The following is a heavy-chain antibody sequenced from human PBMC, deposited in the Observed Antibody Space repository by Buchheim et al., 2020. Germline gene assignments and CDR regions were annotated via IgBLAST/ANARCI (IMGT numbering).Heavy chain of an antibody. J-gene: IGHJ5*02. CDR1: GFTFPSYA. Sequence: EVQLVESGGHFVQPGGSLRLSCAASGFTFPSYAMIWVRQAPGKGLEWVSAIVGSGSTTSYADSVRGRFNISRDNSKDTLYLQMNGLRVEDTARYFCAKTLRGSYYYDATGYSSDSWGQGTL. CDR2: IVGSGSTT. CDR3: AKTLRGSYYYDATGYSSDS. V-gene: IGHV3-23*04. D-gene: IGHD3-22*01.